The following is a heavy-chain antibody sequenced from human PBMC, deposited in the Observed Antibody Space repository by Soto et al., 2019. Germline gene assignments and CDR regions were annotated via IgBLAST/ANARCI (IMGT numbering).Heavy chain of an antibody. CDR3: ARGGRSGYDFWSGYYTGWFDP. D-gene: IGHD3-3*01. Sequence: SETLSLTSTVYGGSISSYYRSWIRQPPGKRMERIGYIYYRGSTNYNPSLKSRVTISVDTSKNQFSLKLSSVTAADTAVYSCARGGRSGYDFWSGYYTGWFDPWGQGTLVTVS. J-gene: IGHJ5*02. CDR2: IYYRGST. CDR1: GGSISSYY. V-gene: IGHV4-59*01.